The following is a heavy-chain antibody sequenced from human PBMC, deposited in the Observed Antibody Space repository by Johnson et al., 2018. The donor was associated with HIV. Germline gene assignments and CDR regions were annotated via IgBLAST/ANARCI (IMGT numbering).Heavy chain of an antibody. CDR3: ATNRGGAFDI. J-gene: IGHJ3*02. CDR1: GFTFDDCG. V-gene: IGHV3-20*04. CDR2: INWNGGST. Sequence: VQLVESGGGVVRPGGSLRLSCAASGFTFDDCGMNWVRQAPGKGLEWVSGINWNGGSTYYADSVKGRFTISRDNSKNTLYLQMNSLRAEDTAVYYCATNRGGAFDIWGQGTMVTVSS. D-gene: IGHD2/OR15-2a*01.